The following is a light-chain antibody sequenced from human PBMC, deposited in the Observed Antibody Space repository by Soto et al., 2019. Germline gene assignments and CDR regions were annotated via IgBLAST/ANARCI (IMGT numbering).Light chain of an antibody. CDR1: TSNIGSNT. CDR2: ADN. Sequence: QSVLTQPPSASGTPGQRVTISCSGGTSNIGSNTVNWYRQFPGTAPKLLIYADNRRPAGVPDRFSGSKSGTSASLAISGLQPEDEADYYCAAWDDSLNALFGTGTKLTVL. V-gene: IGLV1-44*01. CDR3: AAWDDSLNAL. J-gene: IGLJ1*01.